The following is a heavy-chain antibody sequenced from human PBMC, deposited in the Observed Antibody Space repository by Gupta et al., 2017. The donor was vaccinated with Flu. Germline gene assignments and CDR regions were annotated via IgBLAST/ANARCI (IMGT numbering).Heavy chain of an antibody. V-gene: IGHV2-26*01. J-gene: IGHJ5*02. CDR3: ARSLTSDYGGALFDP. Sequence: QVPLKESGPVLVNPTETLTLPCTVSGFSLSNARMGVSWIRQPPGKALEWLAHIFSNDEKSYSTSLKSRLTISKDTSKSQVVLTMTNRDPVDTATDYWARSLTSDYGGALFDPWGQGTLVTVSS. CDR2: IFSNDEK. CDR1: GFSLSNARMG. D-gene: IGHD4-17*01.